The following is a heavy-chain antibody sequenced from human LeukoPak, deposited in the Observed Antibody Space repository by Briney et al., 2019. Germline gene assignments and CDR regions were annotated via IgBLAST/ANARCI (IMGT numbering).Heavy chain of an antibody. CDR2: ISSNGGST. D-gene: IGHD2-15*01. CDR1: GFTFSSYA. J-gene: IGHJ4*02. Sequence: GGSLRLSCAASGFTFSSYAMHWVRQAPGKGLEYVSAISSNGGSTYYANSVKGRFTISRDNSKNTLYLQMGSLRAEDMAVYYCARENQYCSGGSCYRFPPVWGQGTLVTVSS. CDR3: ARENQYCSGGSCYRFPPV. V-gene: IGHV3-64*01.